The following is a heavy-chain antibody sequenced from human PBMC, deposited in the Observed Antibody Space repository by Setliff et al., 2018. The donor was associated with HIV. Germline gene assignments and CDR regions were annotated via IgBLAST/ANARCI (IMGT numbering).Heavy chain of an antibody. CDR3: ASRGIVVVTMSMPDEFFVH. Sequence: PSETLSLTCSVSGGSINSDNYYWGWIRQAPGKGLEWIGSIYYSGTTYYNPSLRGRVTISVDRSRNQFSLTPNSVTAADTATYYCASRGIVVVTMSMPDEFFVHWGHGTLVTVSS. D-gene: IGHD2-21*02. CDR2: IYYSGTT. V-gene: IGHV4-39*01. CDR1: GGSINSDNYY. J-gene: IGHJ1*01.